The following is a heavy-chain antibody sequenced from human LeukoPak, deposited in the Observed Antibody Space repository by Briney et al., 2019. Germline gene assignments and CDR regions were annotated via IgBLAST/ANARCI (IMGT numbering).Heavy chain of an antibody. J-gene: IGHJ4*02. D-gene: IGHD2-2*01. Sequence: GGSLRLSCAASGFIFSSYAMHWVRQAPGKGLEYVSAISNGGSTYYADSVKGRFTISRDNSKNTLYLQMGGLRAEDMAVYYCARVYCSSTNCPLDYWGQGTLVTVSS. V-gene: IGHV3-64*02. CDR2: ISNGGST. CDR1: GFIFSSYA. CDR3: ARVYCSSTNCPLDY.